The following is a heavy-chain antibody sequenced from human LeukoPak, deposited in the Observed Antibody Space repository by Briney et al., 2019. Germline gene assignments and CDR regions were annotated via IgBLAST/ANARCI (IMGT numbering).Heavy chain of an antibody. Sequence: SETLSLTCTVCGGSISSYYWSWLRQPPGKGLEWIGYIYYSGSTNYNPSLKSRVTISVDTSKNQFSLKLSSVTAADTAVYYCARSGAVAGPDAFDIWGQGTMVTVSS. V-gene: IGHV4-59*01. CDR1: GGSISSYY. D-gene: IGHD6-19*01. CDR2: IYYSGST. J-gene: IGHJ3*02. CDR3: ARSGAVAGPDAFDI.